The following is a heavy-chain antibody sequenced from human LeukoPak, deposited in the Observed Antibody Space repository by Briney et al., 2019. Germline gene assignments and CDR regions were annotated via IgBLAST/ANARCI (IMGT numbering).Heavy chain of an antibody. D-gene: IGHD3-10*01. J-gene: IGHJ4*02. CDR2: IGISSDST. CDR3: AKRALYGSGTYYFDC. CDR1: GFTFSTYG. V-gene: IGHV3-23*01. Sequence: GGSLRLSCAASGFTFSTYGMTWVRQAPGKGLEWVSDIGISSDSTYCADSVKGRFTISRDNSKNTLYLQMNSLRAEDTAVYYCAKRALYGSGTYYFDCWGQGTLVTVSS.